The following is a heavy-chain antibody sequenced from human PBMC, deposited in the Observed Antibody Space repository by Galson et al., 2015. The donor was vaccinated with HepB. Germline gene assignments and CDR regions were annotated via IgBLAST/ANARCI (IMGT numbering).Heavy chain of an antibody. V-gene: IGHV3-23*01. CDR1: GFTFSSYA. D-gene: IGHD3-3*01. CDR3: AKALNYDFWSGYYDYYYYMDV. CDR2: ISGSGGST. Sequence: SLRLSCAASGFTFSSYAMSWVRQAPGTGLEWVSAISGSGGSTYYADSVKGRITISRDDSKNTLYLHMNSLRAEDTAVYYCAKALNYDFWSGYYDYYYYMDVWGKGTTVTVSS. J-gene: IGHJ6*03.